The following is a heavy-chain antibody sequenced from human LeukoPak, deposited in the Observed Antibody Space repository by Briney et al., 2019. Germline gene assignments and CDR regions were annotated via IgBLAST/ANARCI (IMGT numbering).Heavy chain of an antibody. Sequence: GGSLRLSCTASGFTFRDYYMTWIRQAPGKGREGGSYITNRGSRPYNAASVTGRFTITRDNAKNSLDLQMDSLRADDSAFHVCARAFNDGFDIWGQGTVVTVSS. V-gene: IGHV3-11*01. CDR1: GFTFRDYY. CDR3: ARAFNDGFDI. J-gene: IGHJ3*02. CDR2: ITNRGSRP.